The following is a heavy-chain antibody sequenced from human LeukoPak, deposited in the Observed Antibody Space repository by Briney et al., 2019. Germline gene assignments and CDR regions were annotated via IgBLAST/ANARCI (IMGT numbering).Heavy chain of an antibody. J-gene: IGHJ3*02. Sequence: GGSLRLSCAASGFTFSSYAMHWVRQAPGKGLEWVAVISYDGSNKYYADSVKGRFTISRDNSKNTLYLQMNSLRAEDTAVCYCARDRGDIVVVPAAISDAFDIWGQGTMVTVSS. CDR1: GFTFSSYA. CDR3: ARDRGDIVVVPAAISDAFDI. V-gene: IGHV3-30-3*01. D-gene: IGHD2-2*02. CDR2: ISYDGSNK.